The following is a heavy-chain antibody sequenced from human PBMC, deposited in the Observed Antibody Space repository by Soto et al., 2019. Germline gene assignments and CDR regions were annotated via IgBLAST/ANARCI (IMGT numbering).Heavy chain of an antibody. CDR1: GGSISGSSYY. CDR2: IYYTGRT. V-gene: IGHV4-39*03. Sequence: QLQLQESGPGLVKPSETLSLTCTVSGGSISGSSYYWGWMRQPPGKGLEWIGAIYYTGRTYYKPSPQVRVNNSGDTVKNQVSPKAKSVSAARPGLYYWCGAGEGSIAVAGWGQGTLVTVSS. CDR3: CGAGEGSIAVAG. D-gene: IGHD6-19*01. J-gene: IGHJ4*02.